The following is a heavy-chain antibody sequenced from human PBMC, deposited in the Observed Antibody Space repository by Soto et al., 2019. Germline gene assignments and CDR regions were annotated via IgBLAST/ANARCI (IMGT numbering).Heavy chain of an antibody. Sequence: EVQLLESGGGLVQPGGSLRLSCAASGFTFSSYAMSWVRQAPGKGLEWVSAISGSGGSTYYADSVKGRFTISRDNSKNTLYLQMNSLIAGDTAVYYCAKASGWFGEFDYWGQGALVTVSS. J-gene: IGHJ4*02. V-gene: IGHV3-23*01. CDR1: GFTFSSYA. CDR2: ISGSGGST. D-gene: IGHD3-10*01. CDR3: AKASGWFGEFDY.